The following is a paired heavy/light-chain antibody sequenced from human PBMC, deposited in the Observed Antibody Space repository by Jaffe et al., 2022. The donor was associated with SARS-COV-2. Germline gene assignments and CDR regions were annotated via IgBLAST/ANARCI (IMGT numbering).Light chain of an antibody. CDR2: QDS. Sequence: SYELTQPPSVSVSPGQTASITCSGDKLGDKYACWYQQKPGQSPVLVIYQDSKRPSGIPERFSGSNSGNTATLTISGTQAMDEADYYCQAWDSSTSYVVFGGGTKLTVL. J-gene: IGLJ2*01. V-gene: IGLV3-1*01. CDR1: KLGDKY. CDR3: QAWDSSTSYVV.
Heavy chain of an antibody. Sequence: QVQLVESGGGLVKPGGSLRLSCAASGFTFSDYYMSWIRQAPGKGLEWVSYISSSGSTIYYADSVKGRFTISRDNAKNSLYLQMNSLRAEDTAVYYCARDLQVGAHAFDIWGQGTMVTVSS. CDR2: ISSSGSTI. V-gene: IGHV3-11*01. J-gene: IGHJ3*02. CDR1: GFTFSDYY. CDR3: ARDLQVGAHAFDI. D-gene: IGHD1-26*01.